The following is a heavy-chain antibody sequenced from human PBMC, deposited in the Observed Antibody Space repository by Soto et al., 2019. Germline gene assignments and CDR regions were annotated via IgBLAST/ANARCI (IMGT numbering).Heavy chain of an antibody. J-gene: IGHJ4*02. CDR2: IRTKPNSYET. CDR1: GFTFNGSV. V-gene: IGHV3-73*01. Sequence: EVQLLESGGGLVQPGGSLRLSCAASGFTFNGSVIHWVRQASGKGLEWVGRIRTKPNSYETAYVASVKGRFTISRDDSKNTAYLQMNSLKTEDTAVYYCTSSNLYYWGQGTLVTVSS. CDR3: TSSNLYY.